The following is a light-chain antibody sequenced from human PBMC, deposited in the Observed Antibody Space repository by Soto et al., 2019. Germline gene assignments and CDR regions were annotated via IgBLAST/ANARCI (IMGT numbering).Light chain of an antibody. CDR1: SSDVGAYKY. CDR3: SSYTSTNTQV. J-gene: IGLJ1*01. Sequence: QSALTQPASVSGSPGQSITISCTGTSSDVGAYKYVSWYQQHPGKAPKLMIHEVSNRPSGVSNRFSGSKSGNTASVTISGLQAEDEADYYCSSYTSTNTQVFGTGTKVTVL. V-gene: IGLV2-14*01. CDR2: EVS.